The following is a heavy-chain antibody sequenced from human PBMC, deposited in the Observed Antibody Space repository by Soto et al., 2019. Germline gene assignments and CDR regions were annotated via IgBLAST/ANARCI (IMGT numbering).Heavy chain of an antibody. V-gene: IGHV4-61*01. D-gene: IGHD5-12*01. CDR2: IPYNESP. CDR1: GGSVSSGSYH. J-gene: IGHJ5*02. CDR3: ARVGGYSGYAAS. Sequence: SETLSLTCIVSGGSVSSGSYHWTWIRQPPGKGLEWIGFIPYNESPDYNPYLQSRVVISVDSSNNQFSLNLSSVTAADTAVYNCARVGGYSGYAASWGQGTLVTVSS.